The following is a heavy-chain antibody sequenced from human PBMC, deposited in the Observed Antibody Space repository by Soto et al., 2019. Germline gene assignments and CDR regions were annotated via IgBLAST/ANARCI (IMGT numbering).Heavy chain of an antibody. CDR3: ARYIPGVRYYGMDV. D-gene: IGHD2-2*01. CDR2: ISSSSSYI. Sequence: PGGSLRLSCAASGFTFSSYAMSWVRQAPGKGLEWVSSISSSSSYIYYADSVKGRFTISRDNSGNTLFLEMYSLRAEDTAVYYCARYIPGVRYYGMDVWGQGTTVTVSS. J-gene: IGHJ6*02. CDR1: GFTFSSYA. V-gene: IGHV3-21*04.